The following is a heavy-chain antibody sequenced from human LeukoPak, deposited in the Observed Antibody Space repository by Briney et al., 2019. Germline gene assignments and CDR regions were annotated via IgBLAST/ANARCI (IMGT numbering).Heavy chain of an antibody. J-gene: IGHJ4*02. V-gene: IGHV3-48*02. D-gene: IGHD2-21*02. Sequence: GGSLRLSCAASGFTFTSYVMSWVRQAPGKGLEWVSYINHNAETIYYADSVKGRFTISRDNAKNVLYLQMNRLRDGDTAVYFCARDSDWAFDNWGQGTLVTVSS. CDR3: ARDSDWAFDN. CDR2: INHNAETI. CDR1: GFTFTSYV.